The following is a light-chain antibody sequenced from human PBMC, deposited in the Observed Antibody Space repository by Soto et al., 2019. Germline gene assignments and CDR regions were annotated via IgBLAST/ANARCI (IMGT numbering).Light chain of an antibody. Sequence: QSVLTQPPSASGTPGQRVTIYCSGSSSNIGRNFVYWYQQLPGTAPKLLIFKNNQRPSGVPDRFSGSKSGSSASLAISGLRSGDEADYYCATWDDSLNDYVFATGTKLTVL. CDR3: ATWDDSLNDYV. CDR2: KNN. CDR1: SSNIGRNF. J-gene: IGLJ1*01. V-gene: IGLV1-47*01.